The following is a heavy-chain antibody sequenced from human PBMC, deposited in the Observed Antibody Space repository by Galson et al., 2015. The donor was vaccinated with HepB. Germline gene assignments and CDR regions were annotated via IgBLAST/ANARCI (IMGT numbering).Heavy chain of an antibody. CDR2: IEQDGSEK. CDR1: W. Sequence: WMSWVRQAPGKGLEWVANIEQDGSEKHYVDSVKGRFTISRDNAKNSLYLQMNSLRAEDTAVYYCARDRHCRSTSCTTPNYYYYYMDVWGKGTTVTVSS. CDR3: ARDRHCRSTSCTTPNYYYYYMDV. J-gene: IGHJ6*03. D-gene: IGHD2-2*01. V-gene: IGHV3-7*01.